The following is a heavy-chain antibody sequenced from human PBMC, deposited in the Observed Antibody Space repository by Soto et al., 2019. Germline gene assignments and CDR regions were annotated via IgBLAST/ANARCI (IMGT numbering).Heavy chain of an antibody. CDR3: AKSIAAHYYGMDV. CDR2: ISYDGSNK. J-gene: IGHJ6*02. Sequence: QVQLVESGGGVVQPGRSLRLSCAASGFTFSSYGMHWVRQAPGKGLEWVAVISYDGSNKYYADSVKGRFTISRDNSKNTLYLQMNSLRAEDTAVYYCAKSIAAHYYGMDVWGHGTTVTVSS. D-gene: IGHD6-6*01. V-gene: IGHV3-30*18. CDR1: GFTFSSYG.